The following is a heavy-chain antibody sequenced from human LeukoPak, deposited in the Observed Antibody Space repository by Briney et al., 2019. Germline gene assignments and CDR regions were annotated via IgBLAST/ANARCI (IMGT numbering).Heavy chain of an antibody. CDR3: AKDFEQWLGVAVVDY. J-gene: IGHJ4*02. Sequence: PGGSLRLSCAASGFTFRIYGAHGVPQARGKAREWVAFIRYDGSNKYYADSVKGRFTISRDNSKNTLYLQMSSLRAEDTALYYCAKDFEQWLGVAVVDYWGQGSLVTVSS. CDR1: GFTFRIYG. D-gene: IGHD6-19*01. CDR2: IRYDGSNK. V-gene: IGHV3-30*02.